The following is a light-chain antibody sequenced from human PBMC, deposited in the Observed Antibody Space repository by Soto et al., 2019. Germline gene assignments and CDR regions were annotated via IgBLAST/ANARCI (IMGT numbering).Light chain of an antibody. Sequence: EIVLTQSPGTLSLSPGERATLSCRASQSVSSSYLDWYQQKPGQAPRLLIYGASSRATGIPDRFSGSGSGTHFTLTMSRLEPEDFAVYYCQQYGNSPWTFGQGTKGELK. CDR2: GAS. CDR1: QSVSSSY. V-gene: IGKV3-20*01. CDR3: QQYGNSPWT. J-gene: IGKJ1*01.